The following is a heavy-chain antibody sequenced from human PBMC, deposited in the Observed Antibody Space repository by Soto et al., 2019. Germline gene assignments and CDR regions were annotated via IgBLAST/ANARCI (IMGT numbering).Heavy chain of an antibody. J-gene: IGHJ4*02. CDR3: AREKDSYGLDY. CDR1: GGSISSGGYY. CDR2: IYYSGST. Sequence: LSLTCTVSGGSISSGGYYWSWIRQHPGKGLEWIGYIYYSGSTYYNPSLKSRVTISVDTSKNQFSLKLSSVTAADTAVYYCAREKDSYGLDYWGQGTLVTVSS. D-gene: IGHD5-18*01. V-gene: IGHV4-31*03.